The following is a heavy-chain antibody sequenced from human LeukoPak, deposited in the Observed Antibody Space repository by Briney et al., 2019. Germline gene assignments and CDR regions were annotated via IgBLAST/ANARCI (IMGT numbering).Heavy chain of an antibody. V-gene: IGHV5-51*01. J-gene: IGHJ3*02. CDR1: GYSFTSFW. CDR3: ARPGVPGSSFSAFDI. CDR2: IYPGGSDT. D-gene: IGHD2-2*01. Sequence: GESLKISCKGSGYSFTSFWIGWVRQMPGKGLEWMGIIYPGGSDTRYNPSFQGQVTISADKSISTAYLQWSSLKASDTAMYYCARPGVPGSSFSAFDIWGQGTVLTVSS.